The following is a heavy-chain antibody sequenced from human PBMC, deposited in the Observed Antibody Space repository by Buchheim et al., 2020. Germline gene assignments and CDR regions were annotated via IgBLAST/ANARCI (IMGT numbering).Heavy chain of an antibody. D-gene: IGHD2-15*01. CDR2: ISYDGSNK. Sequence: QVQLVESGGGVVQPGRSLRLSCAASGFTFSSYGMHWVRQAPGKGLEWVAVISYDGSNKYYADSVKGRFTISRDNSKNTLYLQMNSLRAEDTAVYYCAKAKDRLTDAFDIWGQGT. V-gene: IGHV3-30*18. CDR1: GFTFSSYG. CDR3: AKAKDRLTDAFDI. J-gene: IGHJ3*02.